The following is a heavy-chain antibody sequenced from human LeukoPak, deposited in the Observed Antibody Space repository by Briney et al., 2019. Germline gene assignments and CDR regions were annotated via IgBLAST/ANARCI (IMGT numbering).Heavy chain of an antibody. CDR3: AKDITDSSSRYFDY. J-gene: IGHJ4*02. Sequence: EAGGSLRLSCAASGFTFSSYAMSWVRQAPGKGLEWVSAISGSGGSTYYADSVKGRFTISRDNSKNTLYLQMNSLRAEDTAVYYCAKDITDSSSRYFDYWGQGTLVTVSS. V-gene: IGHV3-23*01. CDR1: GFTFSSYA. D-gene: IGHD6-13*01. CDR2: ISGSGGST.